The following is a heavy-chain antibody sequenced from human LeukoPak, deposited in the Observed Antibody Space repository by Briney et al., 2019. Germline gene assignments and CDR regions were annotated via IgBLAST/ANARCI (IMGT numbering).Heavy chain of an antibody. Sequence: PGGSLRLSCTDSGFTFRNYWMTWVRQAPGKGLEWVANIKQDGSEKYYVDSVKGRFTISRDNAKNSLYLQMNSVRAEDTAVYYCARGFDGRFFNYWGQGTLVTVSS. CDR1: GFTFRNYW. CDR3: ARGFDGRFFNY. J-gene: IGHJ4*02. V-gene: IGHV3-7*01. D-gene: IGHD5-24*01. CDR2: IKQDGSEK.